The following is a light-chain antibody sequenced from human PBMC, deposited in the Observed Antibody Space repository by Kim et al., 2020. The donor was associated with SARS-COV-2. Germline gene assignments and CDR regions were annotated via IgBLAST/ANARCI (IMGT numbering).Light chain of an antibody. V-gene: IGKV1-39*01. Sequence: DIQMTQSPSSLSASLGDRVTITCRASQNIDNFLNWFQQKPGKAPNLLIYAASSLQGGVPSRFSATGSGTDFTLTISSLQPEDFATFYCQQTFNTPPTFGPGTKVDIK. CDR3: QQTFNTPPT. J-gene: IGKJ1*01. CDR1: QNIDNF. CDR2: AAS.